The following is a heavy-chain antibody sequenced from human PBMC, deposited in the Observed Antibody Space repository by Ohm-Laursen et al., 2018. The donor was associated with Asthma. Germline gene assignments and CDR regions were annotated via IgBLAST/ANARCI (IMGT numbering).Heavy chain of an antibody. V-gene: IGHV4-30-2*01. CDR2: IYHSGST. CDR1: GGSISSGGYS. D-gene: IGHD3-3*01. J-gene: IGHJ4*02. CDR3: ARAIPPVYDFWSGYYTGFGYFDY. Sequence: SDTLSLTCAVSGGSISSGGYSWSWIRQPPGKGLEWIGYIYHSGSTYYNPSLKSRVTISVDRSKNQFSLKLSSVTAADTAVYYCARAIPPVYDFWSGYYTGFGYFDYWGQGTLVTVSS.